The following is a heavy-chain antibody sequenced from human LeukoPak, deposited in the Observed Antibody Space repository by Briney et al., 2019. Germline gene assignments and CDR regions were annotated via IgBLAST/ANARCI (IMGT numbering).Heavy chain of an antibody. V-gene: IGHV4-39*01. Sequence: SETLSLTCTVSGGSISSSSYYWGWIRQPPGKGLEWIGSTYYSGSTYYNPSLKSRVTISVDTSKNQFSLKLSSVTAADTAVYYCARRQAAAGSDLFDYWGQGTLVTVSS. D-gene: IGHD6-13*01. CDR2: TYYSGST. J-gene: IGHJ4*02. CDR3: ARRQAAAGSDLFDY. CDR1: GGSISSSSYY.